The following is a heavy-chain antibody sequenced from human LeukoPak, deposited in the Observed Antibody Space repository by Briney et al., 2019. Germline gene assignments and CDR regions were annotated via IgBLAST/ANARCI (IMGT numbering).Heavy chain of an antibody. V-gene: IGHV1-46*01. CDR1: GHKFTDYY. CDR2: INPSGGST. D-gene: IGHD3-10*01. CDR3: ARARQRGWNWFDP. J-gene: IGHJ5*02. Sequence: ASVKVSCKASGHKFTDYYLHWVRQAPGQGLEWMGIINPSGGSTSYAQKFQGRVTMTRDTSTSTAYMELSSLRSEDTAVYYCARARQRGWNWFDPWGQGTLVTVSS.